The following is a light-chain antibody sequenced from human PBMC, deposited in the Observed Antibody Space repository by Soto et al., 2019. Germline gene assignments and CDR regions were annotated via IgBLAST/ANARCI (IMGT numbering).Light chain of an antibody. CDR2: EVN. V-gene: IGLV2-14*01. Sequence: QSALTQPAAVSGSPGESITISCTGTTSDIVTYNYVSWFQQYSGKAPKLLIYEVNNRPSGVSNRFSGSKSGNSASLTISGLQAEDEADYYCNSMTISSTSRYVFGTGTKLTVL. CDR1: TSDIVTYNY. J-gene: IGLJ1*01. CDR3: NSMTISSTSRYV.